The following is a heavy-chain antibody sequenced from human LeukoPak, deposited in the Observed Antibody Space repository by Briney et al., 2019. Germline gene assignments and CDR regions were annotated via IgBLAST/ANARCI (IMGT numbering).Heavy chain of an antibody. V-gene: IGHV1-69*04. Sequence: SVKVSCKASGYTFTSYDISWVRQAPGQGLEWMGRIIPILGIANYAQKFQGRVTITADKSTSTAYMELSSLRSEDTAVYYCANEISSALGYWGQGTLVTVSS. CDR2: IIPILGIA. D-gene: IGHD3-22*01. J-gene: IGHJ4*02. CDR3: ANEISSALGY. CDR1: GYTFTSYD.